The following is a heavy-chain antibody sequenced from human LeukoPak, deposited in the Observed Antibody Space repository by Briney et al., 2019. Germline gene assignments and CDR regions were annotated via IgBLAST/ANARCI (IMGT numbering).Heavy chain of an antibody. Sequence: GGALGLSCAASGFTFSSYAMSWGRQAPGKGLEWVSAISGSGGSTYYADSVKGRFTISRDNSKNTLYLQMNSLRAEETAVYYCAKGTTTTLQTDDYWGQGTLVTVSS. CDR2: ISGSGGST. V-gene: IGHV3-23*01. CDR3: AKGTTTTLQTDDY. D-gene: IGHD1-26*01. CDR1: GFTFSSYA. J-gene: IGHJ4*02.